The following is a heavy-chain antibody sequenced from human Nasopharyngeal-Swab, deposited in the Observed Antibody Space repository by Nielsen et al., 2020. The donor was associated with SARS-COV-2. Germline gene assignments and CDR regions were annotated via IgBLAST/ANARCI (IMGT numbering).Heavy chain of an antibody. J-gene: IGHJ6*03. Sequence: SETLSLTCTVSGYSISSGYYWGWIRQPPGKGLEWFVSIYHSGRTYYNPSLKSRVTISVDTSKNQFSLKLSSVTAADTPVYYCARVMSYYGSGSHLLYYYYYMDVWGKGTTVTVSS. D-gene: IGHD3-10*01. V-gene: IGHV4-38-2*02. CDR2: IYHSGRT. CDR1: GYSISSGYY. CDR3: ARVMSYYGSGSHLLYYYYYMDV.